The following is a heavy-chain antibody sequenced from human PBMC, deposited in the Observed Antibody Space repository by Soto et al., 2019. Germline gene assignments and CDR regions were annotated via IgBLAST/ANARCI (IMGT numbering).Heavy chain of an antibody. CDR1: GGSISSYY. D-gene: IGHD3-10*01. Sequence: SETLSLTCTVSGGSISSYYWSWIRQPPGKGLEWIGYIYYSGSTNYNPSLKSRVTISVDTSKNQFSLKLSSVTAADTAVYYCARGPYGSGSYYRYYYYYYMDVWGKGTTVTVSS. CDR3: ARGPYGSGSYYRYYYYYYMDV. V-gene: IGHV4-59*12. J-gene: IGHJ6*03. CDR2: IYYSGST.